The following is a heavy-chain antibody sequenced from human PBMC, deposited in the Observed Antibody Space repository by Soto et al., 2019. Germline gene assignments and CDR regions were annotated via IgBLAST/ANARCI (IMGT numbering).Heavy chain of an antibody. CDR1: GYTFTSYD. CDR2: MNPNSANA. J-gene: IGHJ6*03. Sequence: ASVKVSCKASGYTFTSYDINWVRLATGQGLEWMGWMNPNSANAGYAQKFQGRVTMTRNTSISTAYMELTSLRSEDTAVYYCARATRITNLRYYYTDLWGKGTTITVAS. CDR3: ARATRITNLRYYYTDL. D-gene: IGHD3-3*01. V-gene: IGHV1-8*01.